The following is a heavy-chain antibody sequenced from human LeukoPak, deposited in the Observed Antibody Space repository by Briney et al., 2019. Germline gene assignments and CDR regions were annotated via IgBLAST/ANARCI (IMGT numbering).Heavy chain of an antibody. D-gene: IGHD3-22*01. V-gene: IGHV1-69*04. CDR3: ARGVRYYDSSGYYSDY. CDR1: GGTFSSYA. CDR2: IIPILGIA. J-gene: IGHJ4*02. Sequence: SVTVPCKASGGTFSSYAISWVRQAPGQGLEWMGRIIPILGIANYAQKFQGRVTITADKSTSTAYMELSSLRSEDTAVYYCARGVRYYDSSGYYSDYWGQGTLVTVSS.